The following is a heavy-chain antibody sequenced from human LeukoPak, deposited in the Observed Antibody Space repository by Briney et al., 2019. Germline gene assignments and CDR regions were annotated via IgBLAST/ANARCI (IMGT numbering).Heavy chain of an antibody. J-gene: IGHJ1*01. V-gene: IGHV4-59*08. CDR3: ARHRSPLESFHH. CDR2: IYYSGST. Sequence: SETLSLTCTVSGGSISSYYWSWIRQPPGKGLEWIGYIYYSGSTNYNPSLKSRVTMSVDTSKDQFSLKLSSVNAADTAMYYCARHRSPLESFHHWGQGTLVTVSS. CDR1: GGSISSYY. D-gene: IGHD3-3*01.